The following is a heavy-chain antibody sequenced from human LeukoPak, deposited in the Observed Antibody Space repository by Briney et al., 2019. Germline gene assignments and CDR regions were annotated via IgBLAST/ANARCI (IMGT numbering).Heavy chain of an antibody. J-gene: IGHJ4*02. CDR2: IWYDGSNK. Sequence: PGGSLRLSCAASGFTFSSYGMHWVRQAPGKGLEWVAVIWYDGSNKYYADSVKGRFTTSRDNSKNTLYLQMNSLRAEDTAVYYCARDPPGVAGMDYWGQGTLVTVSS. V-gene: IGHV3-33*01. CDR3: ARDPPGVAGMDY. D-gene: IGHD6-19*01. CDR1: GFTFSSYG.